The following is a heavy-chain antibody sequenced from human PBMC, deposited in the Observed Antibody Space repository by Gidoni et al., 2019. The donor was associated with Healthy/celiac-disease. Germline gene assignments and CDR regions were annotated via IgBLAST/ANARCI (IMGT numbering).Heavy chain of an antibody. CDR2: ISYDGSNK. V-gene: IGHV3-30-3*01. CDR3: ARASGYYDTVAFDI. CDR1: GFTFSSYA. D-gene: IGHD3-22*01. Sequence: ESGGGVVQPGRSLRLSCAASGFTFSSYAMHWVRQAPGKGLEWVAVISYDGSNKYYADSVKGRFTISRDNSKNTLYLQMNSLRAEDTAVYYCARASGYYDTVAFDIWGQGTMVTVSS. J-gene: IGHJ3*02.